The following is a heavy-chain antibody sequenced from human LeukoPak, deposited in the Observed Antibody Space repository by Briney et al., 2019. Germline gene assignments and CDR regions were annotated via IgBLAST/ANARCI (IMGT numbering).Heavy chain of an antibody. D-gene: IGHD3-16*02. V-gene: IGHV3-74*01. CDR2: IYSDGSST. CDR1: GFTFSSYW. J-gene: IGHJ4*02. Sequence: PGGSLRLSCAASGFTFSSYWMHWVRQAPGEGLVWVSRIYSDGSSTSYADSVKGRFTISRDNAKNTLYLQMNNLRVEDTAVYYCATRWSLDSWGQGTLVTVSS. CDR3: ATRWSLDS.